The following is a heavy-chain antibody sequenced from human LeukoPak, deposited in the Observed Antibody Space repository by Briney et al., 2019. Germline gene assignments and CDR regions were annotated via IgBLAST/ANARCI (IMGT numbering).Heavy chain of an antibody. J-gene: IGHJ5*02. Sequence: SETLSLTCAVSGYSISSGYYWGWIRPPPGKGLEWIGSIYHSGSTYYNPSLKSRVTISVDTSKNQFSLKLSSVTAADTAVYYCARHSLTQQYSGSYYNWLDPWGQGTLVTVSS. D-gene: IGHD1-26*01. CDR3: ARHSLTQQYSGSYYNWLDP. V-gene: IGHV4-38-2*01. CDR2: IYHSGST. CDR1: GYSISSGYY.